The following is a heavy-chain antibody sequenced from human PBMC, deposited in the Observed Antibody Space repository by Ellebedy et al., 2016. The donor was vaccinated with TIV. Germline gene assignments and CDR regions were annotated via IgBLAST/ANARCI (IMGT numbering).Heavy chain of an antibody. Sequence: KVSCXASGYSHSSYWIAWVRHMLGKGLEWMGIIYVGDFDTRYSPAFQGQVTISADRSLSTAYLQWNSLKASDTAMYYCARQDGGSGGYYYYYGMDVWGQGTMVTVSS. D-gene: IGHD3-10*01. V-gene: IGHV5-51*01. CDR1: GYSHSSYW. CDR2: IYVGDFDT. CDR3: ARQDGGSGGYYYYYGMDV. J-gene: IGHJ6*02.